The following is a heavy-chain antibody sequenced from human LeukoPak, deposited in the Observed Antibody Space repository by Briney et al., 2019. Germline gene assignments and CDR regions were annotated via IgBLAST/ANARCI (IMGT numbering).Heavy chain of an antibody. Sequence: ASVKVSCKASGYTFTSYYMHWVRQAPGQGLEWMGMINPSGGSTSYAKKFQGRVTMTRDMSTSTVYMELSRLRSEDTAVYYCASSEDSYGSFDYWGQGTLVTVSS. CDR2: INPSGGST. CDR1: GYTFTSYY. J-gene: IGHJ4*02. D-gene: IGHD5-18*01. V-gene: IGHV1-46*01. CDR3: ASSEDSYGSFDY.